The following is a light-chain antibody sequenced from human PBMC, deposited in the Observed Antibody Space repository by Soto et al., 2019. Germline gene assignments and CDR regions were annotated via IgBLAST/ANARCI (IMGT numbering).Light chain of an antibody. CDR2: WAS. CDR3: QQYYATPMYT. CDR1: QSILYSSNNKNY. V-gene: IGKV4-1*01. J-gene: IGKJ2*01. Sequence: DIVMTQSPDSLAVSLGERATINCRSSQSVLYSKSSQSILYSSNNKNYLAWYQQKPGQPPKLLIYWASTRESGVPDRFSGSGSGTDFTLTISSLQAEDVAVYYCQQYYATPMYTFGQGTKLEIK.